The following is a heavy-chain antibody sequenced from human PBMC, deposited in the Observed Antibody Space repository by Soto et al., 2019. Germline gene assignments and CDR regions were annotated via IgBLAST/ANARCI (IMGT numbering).Heavy chain of an antibody. Sequence: PSETLSLTCTVSGASVTSGSYYWTWIRQPPGKGLEWIGYIYYSGSTNYNPSLKSRVNMSIDTSRKQFSLNLNSVTAADTAVYYCARGSHFDSSGYVYWGQGVLVTVSS. CDR3: ARGSHFDSSGYVY. V-gene: IGHV4-61*01. D-gene: IGHD3-22*01. J-gene: IGHJ4*02. CDR1: GASVTSGSYY. CDR2: IYYSGST.